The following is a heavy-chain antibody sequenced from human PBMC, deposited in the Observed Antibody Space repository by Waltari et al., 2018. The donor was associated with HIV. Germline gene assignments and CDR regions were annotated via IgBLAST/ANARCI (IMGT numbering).Heavy chain of an antibody. D-gene: IGHD4-17*01. Sequence: QVQLQQWGTGLLKPSETLSRTCAVYGRSFSGSCRSWIRQPPGKGLGGIGEINHSRVANYNPSLKNRLIMSVDTSKNQFSLKLDSVTAADTALYYCARGPRPSTVTAPGWYFDLWGRGTLVIVSS. CDR2: INHSRVA. J-gene: IGHJ2*01. V-gene: IGHV4-34*01. CDR1: GRSFSGSC. CDR3: ARGPRPSTVTAPGWYFDL.